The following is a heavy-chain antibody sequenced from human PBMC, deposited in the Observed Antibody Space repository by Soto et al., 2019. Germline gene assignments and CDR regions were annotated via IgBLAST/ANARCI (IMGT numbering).Heavy chain of an antibody. CDR2: ISFDGNNK. CDR1: YA. J-gene: IGHJ4*02. CDR3: GRCSSTSCHLGADY. Sequence: YALHLVRQAPGRGLEWVALISFDGNNKYYANSVKGRFTISRDNSKNTLYLQMSSLRAEDTAVYYCGRCSSTSCHLGADYWGQGTLVTVSS. D-gene: IGHD2-2*01. V-gene: IGHV3-30-3*01.